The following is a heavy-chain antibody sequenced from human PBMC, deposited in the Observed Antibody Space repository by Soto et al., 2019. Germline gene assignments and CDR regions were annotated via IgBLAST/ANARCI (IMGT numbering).Heavy chain of an antibody. CDR3: ARHSLSIAVALLDY. CDR1: GDSVTSHY. V-gene: IGHV4-59*02. D-gene: IGHD6-19*01. Sequence: ASETLSLTCTFSGDSVTSHYLTWIRQSPGKGLEWIGYMHYTGFSHYNPSLKSRLALSVDTSKSQFTLQLSSVTAADTAVYYCARHSLSIAVALLDYWGQGTLVTVST. J-gene: IGHJ4*02. CDR2: MHYTGFS.